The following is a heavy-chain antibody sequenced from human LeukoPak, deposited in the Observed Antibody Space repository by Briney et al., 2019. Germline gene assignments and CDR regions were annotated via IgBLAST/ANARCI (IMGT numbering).Heavy chain of an antibody. Sequence: GGSLRLSCAASGFTSGVYATSWVRQAPGKGLEWVSAFSGGGDSFYADSVRGRFSVSADKSKNILYLQMNSLRAEDTAVYYCARYGSGSKPFDYWGQGTLVTVSS. CDR2: FSGGGDS. CDR3: ARYGSGSKPFDY. J-gene: IGHJ4*02. D-gene: IGHD3-10*01. CDR1: GFTSGVYA. V-gene: IGHV3-23*01.